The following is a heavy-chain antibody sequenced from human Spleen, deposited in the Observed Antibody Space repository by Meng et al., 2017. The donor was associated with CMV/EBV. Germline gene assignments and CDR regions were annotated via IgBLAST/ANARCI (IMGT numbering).Heavy chain of an antibody. Sequence: SETLSLTCTVSGGSIRSSTYYWGWIRQPPGKGLEWIGSIYFLGSSYYNPSLKSRVTISVDTSKNQYSLKLRSVTAADTAVYYCARHRENYYLDIWGQGTMVTVSS. CDR2: IYFLGSS. CDR3: ARHRENYYLDI. D-gene: IGHD3-10*01. V-gene: IGHV4-39*07. CDR1: GGSIRSSTYY. J-gene: IGHJ3*02.